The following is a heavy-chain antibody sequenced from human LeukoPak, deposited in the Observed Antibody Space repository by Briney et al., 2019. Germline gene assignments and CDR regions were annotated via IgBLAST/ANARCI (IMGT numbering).Heavy chain of an antibody. CDR1: GYTFTSYA. CDR2: INAGNGNT. CDR3: ARGYSYGPRYYYGMDV. Sequence: ASVKVSCKASGYTFTSYAMHWVRQAPGQRLEWMGWINAGNGNTKYSQKFQGRVTITRDTSASTAYMELSSLRSEDTAVYYCARGYSYGPRYYYGMDVWGQGTTVTVSS. D-gene: IGHD5-18*01. V-gene: IGHV1-3*01. J-gene: IGHJ6*02.